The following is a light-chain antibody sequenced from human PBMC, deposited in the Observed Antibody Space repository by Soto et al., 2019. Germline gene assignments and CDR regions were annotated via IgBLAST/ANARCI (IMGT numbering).Light chain of an antibody. J-gene: IGKJ1*01. CDR2: ATS. CDR1: QSVSSIY. CDR3: QQSHSTPRT. Sequence: EIVFKQSPGPLFFSPGERATPSCSASQSVSSIYLAWYQQKPGQAPSLLIYATSSRATGIPDRFSGSGSGTEFTLTISSLQPDDFATYYCQQSHSTPRTFGQGTKVDI. V-gene: IGKV3-20*01.